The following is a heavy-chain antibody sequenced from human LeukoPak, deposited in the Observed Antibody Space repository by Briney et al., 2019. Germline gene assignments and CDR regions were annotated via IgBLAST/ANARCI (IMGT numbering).Heavy chain of an antibody. J-gene: IGHJ4*02. V-gene: IGHV2-5*01. CDR1: GFSLNTRSVG. CDR2: IFWYNDD. CDR3: ARTPLVITAKGFFDY. Sequence: SGPTLVNPTQTLTLTCTFSGFSLNTRSVGVAWIRQPPGKALGWLALIFWYNDDRYSPYLKSRLTISKDASKNQLVLTMTNMDPVDTATYFCARTPLVITAKGFFDYWGQGTLVTVSS. D-gene: IGHD4/OR15-4a*01.